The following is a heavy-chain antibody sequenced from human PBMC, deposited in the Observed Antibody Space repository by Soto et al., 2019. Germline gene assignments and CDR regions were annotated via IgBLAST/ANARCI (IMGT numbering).Heavy chain of an antibody. CDR2: ISAYNGNT. D-gene: IGHD6-13*01. CDR1: GYTFTSYG. CDR3: AREAPGIAAAGNWFDP. V-gene: IGHV1-18*01. J-gene: IGHJ5*02. Sequence: ASVKVACKASGYTFTSYGISWVRLAPGQGLEWMGWISAYNGNTNYAQKLQGRVTMTTDTSTSTAYMELRSLRSDDTAVYYCAREAPGIAAAGNWFDPWGQGTLVTVSS.